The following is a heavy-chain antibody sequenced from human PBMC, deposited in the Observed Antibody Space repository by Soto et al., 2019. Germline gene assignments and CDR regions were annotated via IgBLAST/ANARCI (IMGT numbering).Heavy chain of an antibody. V-gene: IGHV3-23*01. D-gene: IGHD3-3*01. Sequence: GGSLRLSCAASGFTFSSYAMSWVRQAPGKGLEWVSAISGSGGSTYYADSVKGRFTISRDNSKNTLYLQMNSLRAEDTAVYYCAKASITIFGVVIIPVWAWGYFDYWGQGTLVTVSS. CDR1: GFTFSSYA. J-gene: IGHJ4*02. CDR3: AKASITIFGVVIIPVWAWGYFDY. CDR2: ISGSGGST.